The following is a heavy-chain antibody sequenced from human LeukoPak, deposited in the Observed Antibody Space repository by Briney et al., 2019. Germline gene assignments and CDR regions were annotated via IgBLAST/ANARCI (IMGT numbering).Heavy chain of an antibody. CDR3: ARADSSIAARLSRSSIFNYYYYMDV. D-gene: IGHD6-6*01. CDR2: IKQDGSEK. Sequence: GGSLRLSCAASVFTFISYWMSWVRQAPGKGVEWVAHIKQDGSEKYYVDSVKGRFTISRDNAKNSLYLQMNSLRAEDTAVYYCARADSSIAARLSRSSIFNYYYYMDVWGKGTTVTVSS. J-gene: IGHJ6*03. V-gene: IGHV3-7*01. CDR1: VFTFISYW.